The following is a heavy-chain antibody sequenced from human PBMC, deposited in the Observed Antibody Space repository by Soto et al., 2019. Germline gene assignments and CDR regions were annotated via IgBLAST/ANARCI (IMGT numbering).Heavy chain of an antibody. Sequence: EVQLLESGGGLVQPGGSLRLSCAASGFSFSGYAMTWVRQAPGKGLEWVSTTGASGGTTYYADSVKGRFTVSRDNSKNTLALHMSSMRADDTVVYYCATVHNTSRSFDYWGQVNLCSVSS. CDR3: ATVHNTSRSFDY. V-gene: IGHV3-23*01. CDR1: GFSFSGYA. D-gene: IGHD1-20*01. CDR2: TGASGGTT. J-gene: IGHJ4*02.